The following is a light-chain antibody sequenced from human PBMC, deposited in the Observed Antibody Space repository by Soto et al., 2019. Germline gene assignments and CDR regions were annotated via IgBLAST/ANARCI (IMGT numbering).Light chain of an antibody. J-gene: IGLJ2*01. CDR2: SNN. CDR1: SSNIGSNY. Sequence: QSVLTQPPSASGTPGQRVTISCSGSSSNIGSNYVYWYQQLPGTAPKLLIYSNNQRPSGVPDRFSGSKSGTSASLAISGLRSEDEADYYCAAWDDSPSGVVFGGGTKVTVL. CDR3: AAWDDSPSGVV. V-gene: IGLV1-47*02.